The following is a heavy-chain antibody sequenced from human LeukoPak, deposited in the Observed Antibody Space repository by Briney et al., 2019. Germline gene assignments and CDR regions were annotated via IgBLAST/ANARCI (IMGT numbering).Heavy chain of an antibody. CDR2: ISGSGGST. CDR3: AKVAVAAYQDYYYMDV. CDR1: GFTFSSYA. Sequence: PGGSLRLSCAASGFTFSSYAMSWVRQAPGKGLEWVSAISGSGGSTYYADSVKGRFTISRDNSKNTLYLQMNSLRAEDTAVYYCAKVAVAAYQDYYYMDVWGKGTTVTVSS. J-gene: IGHJ6*03. V-gene: IGHV3-23*01. D-gene: IGHD6-19*01.